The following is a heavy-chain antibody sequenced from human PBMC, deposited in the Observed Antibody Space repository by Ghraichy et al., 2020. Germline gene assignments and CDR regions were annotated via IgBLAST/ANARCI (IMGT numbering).Heavy chain of an antibody. J-gene: IGHJ4*02. Sequence: GGSLRLSCAASGFTFSSYSMNWVRQAPGKGLEWVSSISSSSSYIYYADSVKGRFTISRDNAKNSLYLQMNSLRAEDTAVYYCARQGIAVAWYPKNYYFDYWGQGTLVTVSS. CDR3: ARQGIAVAWYPKNYYFDY. V-gene: IGHV3-21*01. CDR1: GFTFSSYS. CDR2: ISSSSSYI. D-gene: IGHD6-19*01.